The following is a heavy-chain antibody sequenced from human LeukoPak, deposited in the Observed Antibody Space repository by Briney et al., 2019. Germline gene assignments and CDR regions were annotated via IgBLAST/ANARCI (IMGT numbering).Heavy chain of an antibody. CDR2: IKQDGSEK. J-gene: IGHJ4*02. V-gene: IGHV3-7*01. D-gene: IGHD3-10*01. CDR3: ARDYDHYYGSGSYLYYFDY. Sequence: GGSLRLSCAASGFTFSSYWMSWVRQAPGKGLEWVANIKQDGSEKYYVDSVKGRFTISRDNAKNSLYLQMNSLRAEDTAMYYCARDYDHYYGSGSYLYYFDYWGQGTLVTVSS. CDR1: GFTFSSYW.